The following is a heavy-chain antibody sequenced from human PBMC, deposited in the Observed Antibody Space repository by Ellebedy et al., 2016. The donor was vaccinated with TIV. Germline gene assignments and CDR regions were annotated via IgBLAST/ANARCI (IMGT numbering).Heavy chain of an antibody. CDR2: ISGSGSNT. CDR3: AKVFGELDTQYYYGMDV. CDR1: GFTFSNNA. J-gene: IGHJ6*02. Sequence: GGSLRLSCAASGFTFSNNAMSWVRQAPGKGLEWVSHISGSGSNTNYADSVKGRFTISRDNAKKTLYLQMNSLRAEDTAVYYCAKVFGELDTQYYYGMDVWGQGTTVTVSS. V-gene: IGHV3-23*01. D-gene: IGHD3-10*02.